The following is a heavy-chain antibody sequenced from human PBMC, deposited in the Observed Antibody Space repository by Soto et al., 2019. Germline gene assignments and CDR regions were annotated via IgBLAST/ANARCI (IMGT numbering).Heavy chain of an antibody. Sequence: SETLSLTCSVSGGSISYNSYYWGWIRQPPGKGLEWVGGIFYTGTTYYSPSLRDRVTISVDTSKNSFSLNLTSVTAADTAVYFCARLVVVAPVANAWGQGTLVTVSS. CDR3: ARLVVVAPVANA. CDR1: GGSISYNSYY. J-gene: IGHJ5*02. D-gene: IGHD2-2*01. V-gene: IGHV4-39*02. CDR2: IFYTGTT.